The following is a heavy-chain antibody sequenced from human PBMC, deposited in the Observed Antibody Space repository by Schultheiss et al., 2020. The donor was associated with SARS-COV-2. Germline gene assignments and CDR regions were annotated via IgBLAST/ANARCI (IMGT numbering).Heavy chain of an antibody. CDR2: IYYSGST. J-gene: IGHJ6*03. CDR1: GGSISSYY. V-gene: IGHV4-59*12. CDR3: ARGRGYYYYYMDV. Sequence: LSLTCTVSGGSISSYYWSWIRQPPGKGLEWIGYIYYSGSTNYNPSLKSRVTISVDTSKNQFSLKLSSVTAADTAVYYCARGRGYYYYYMDVWGKGTTVTVSS.